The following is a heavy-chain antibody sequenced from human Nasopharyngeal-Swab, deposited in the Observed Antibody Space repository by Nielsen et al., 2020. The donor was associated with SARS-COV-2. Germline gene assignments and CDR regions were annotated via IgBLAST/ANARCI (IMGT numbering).Heavy chain of an antibody. CDR3: ARVGQPAAFDY. CDR1: GFTFSTYW. V-gene: IGHV3-74*01. D-gene: IGHD2-2*01. CDR2: INTDGSTT. J-gene: IGHJ4*02. Sequence: GESLNISCGASGFTFSTYWMHWVRQGPGKGLGWVSRINTDGSTTSYAPSVKGRFIISRDNAKTTLYLQMNSLRAEDTAVYYCARVGQPAAFDYWGQGTLVTVSS.